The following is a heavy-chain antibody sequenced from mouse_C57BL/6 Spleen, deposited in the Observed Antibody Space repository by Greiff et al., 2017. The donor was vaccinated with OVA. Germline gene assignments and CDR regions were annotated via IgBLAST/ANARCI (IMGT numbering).Heavy chain of an antibody. CDR3: TRGDYSNYGWFAY. CDR1: GYTFTSYW. CDR2: IYPGNSDT. Sequence: VQLQQSGTVLARPGASVKMSCKTSGYTFTSYWMHWVKQRPGQGLEWIGAIYPGNSDTSYNQKFKGKAKLTAVTSASTAYMELSSLTNEDSAVYYCTRGDYSNYGWFAYWGQGTLVTVSA. D-gene: IGHD2-5*01. J-gene: IGHJ3*01. V-gene: IGHV1-5*01.